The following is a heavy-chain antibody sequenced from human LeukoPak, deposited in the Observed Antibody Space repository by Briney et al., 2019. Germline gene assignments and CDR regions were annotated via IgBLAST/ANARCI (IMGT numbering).Heavy chain of an antibody. D-gene: IGHD6-6*01. CDR1: GFTFSNAW. Sequence: PGESLTLSCAASGFTFSNAWMSWVRHAPGGGLEWVGRIKSKTDDGTTDYAAPVKGRFTISRDDSKNTLYLQMNSLKTEDTAVYYCTTDRPSVYYYYMDVWGKGTTVTVSS. CDR3: TTDRPSVYYYYMDV. V-gene: IGHV3-15*01. J-gene: IGHJ6*03. CDR2: IKSKTDDGTT.